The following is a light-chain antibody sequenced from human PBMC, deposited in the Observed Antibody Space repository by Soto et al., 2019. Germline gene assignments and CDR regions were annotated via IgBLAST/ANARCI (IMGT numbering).Light chain of an antibody. V-gene: IGKV1-33*01. CDR1: HDFPSY. J-gene: IGKJ3*01. CDR2: DAS. Sequence: DIKMTQSHSPRSQSVGDRVTIPGQPSHDFPSYLNWYQHKPGKAPKLLIYDASILEAGVPSRFSGSGSGTDFTFTISSLQPEDVATYYCQKCDYLPIFGPGTTVDFK. CDR3: QKCDYLPI.